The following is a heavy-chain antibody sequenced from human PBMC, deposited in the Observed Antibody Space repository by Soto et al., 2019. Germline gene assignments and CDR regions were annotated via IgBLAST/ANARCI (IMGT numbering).Heavy chain of an antibody. CDR3: ATTTAVV. D-gene: IGHD4-4*01. CDR1: GFTFVDYY. J-gene: IGHJ4*02. V-gene: IGHV3-11*06. Sequence: RWGSLRLSCAASGFTFVDYYISWIRQSPWKGLEWVSYISSSSSYTNYADSVKGRFTISRDNAKNSLYLQMNSLRAEDTAVYYCATTTAVVWGQGTLVTVSS. CDR2: ISSSSSYT.